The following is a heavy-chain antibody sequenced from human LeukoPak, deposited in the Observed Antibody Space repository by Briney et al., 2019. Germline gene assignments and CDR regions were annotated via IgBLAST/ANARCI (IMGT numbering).Heavy chain of an antibody. J-gene: IGHJ1*01. CDR2: ISSSSSYI. CDR1: GFTFSSYS. V-gene: IGHV3-21*01. D-gene: IGHD4-17*01. CDR3: ARGPTVTQAEYLQH. Sequence: PGGSLRLSCAASGFTFSSYSMNWVRQAPGKGLEWVSSISSSSSYIYYADSVKGRFTISRDNAKNSLYLQMNSLRAEDTAVYYCARGPTVTQAEYLQHWGQGTLVTVSS.